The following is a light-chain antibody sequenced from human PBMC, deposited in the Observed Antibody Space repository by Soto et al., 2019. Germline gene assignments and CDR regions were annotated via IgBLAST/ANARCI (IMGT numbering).Light chain of an antibody. CDR1: QGISSW. CDR3: QQANSFACT. CDR2: SAS. Sequence: DIQMTQSPSSVSASVGDRVTITCRASQGISSWFAWYQQKPGKAPKLLIYSASSLQSGVPSRFSGSGSGTDFNLTLSSLQPEDSATYYCQQANSFACTCGPGTTVDIK. J-gene: IGKJ3*01. V-gene: IGKV1-12*01.